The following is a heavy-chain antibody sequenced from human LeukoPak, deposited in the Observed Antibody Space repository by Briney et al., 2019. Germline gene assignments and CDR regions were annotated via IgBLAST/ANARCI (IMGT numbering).Heavy chain of an antibody. CDR2: IYYSGST. J-gene: IGHJ3*01. Sequence: PSETLSLTCTVSGVSISSYYWSWIRQPPGKGLEWIGYIYYSGSTNYNPSLKSRVTISLDTSKNQFSLKLSSVTAADTAVYHCARHDGSSWYYAFDVWGQGTMVTVSS. D-gene: IGHD6-13*01. V-gene: IGHV4-59*08. CDR3: ARHDGSSWYYAFDV. CDR1: GVSISSYY.